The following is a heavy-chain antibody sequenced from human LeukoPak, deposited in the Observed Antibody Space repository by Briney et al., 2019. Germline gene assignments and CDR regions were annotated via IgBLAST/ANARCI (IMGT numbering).Heavy chain of an antibody. D-gene: IGHD2-15*01. CDR1: GFTVSSNY. J-gene: IGHJ4*02. CDR2: IYSGGST. Sequence: GGSRRLSCAASGFTVSSNYMSWVRQAPGKGQEWVSVIYSGGSTYYADSVKGRFTISRDNSENTLYLQMHSLRAEDTAVYYCAREGSGGPFDYWGQGTLVTVSS. CDR3: AREGSGGPFDY. V-gene: IGHV3-53*01.